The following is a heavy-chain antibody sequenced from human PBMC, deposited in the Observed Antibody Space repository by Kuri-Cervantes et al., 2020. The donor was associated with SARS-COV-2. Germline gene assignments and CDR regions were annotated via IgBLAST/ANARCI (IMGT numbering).Heavy chain of an antibody. V-gene: IGHV3-30*03. J-gene: IGHJ4*02. CDR2: ISKDGSDR. CDR3: ARDGPAAMGFDY. Sequence: GESLKISCAASGFSFSTYAMHWVRQAPGKGLEWVAVISKDGSDRYYAESVKGRFTISRDNAKNTLYLQMNSLRAEDTAVYYCARDGPAAMGFDYWGQGTLVTVSS. CDR1: GFSFSTYA. D-gene: IGHD2-2*01.